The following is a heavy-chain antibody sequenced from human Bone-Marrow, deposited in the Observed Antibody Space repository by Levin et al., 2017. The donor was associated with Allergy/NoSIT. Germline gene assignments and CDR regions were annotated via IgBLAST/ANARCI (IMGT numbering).Heavy chain of an antibody. D-gene: IGHD3-22*01. Sequence: PGGSLRLSCAASGFTFTNYAMGWVRQAPGKGLEWVSTISGFAVRSYYADSVKGRFTISRDNSKNTLYLQMDSLSAEDTALYYCVKEYFDSSGYDQPFDYWGQGTLVAVSS. CDR2: ISGFAVRS. V-gene: IGHV3-23*01. J-gene: IGHJ4*02. CDR1: GFTFTNYA. CDR3: VKEYFDSSGYDQPFDY.